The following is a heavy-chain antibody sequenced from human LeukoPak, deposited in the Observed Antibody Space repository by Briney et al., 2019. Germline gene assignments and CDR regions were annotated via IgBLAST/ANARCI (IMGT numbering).Heavy chain of an antibody. CDR2: ISWDGGTP. CDR3: ARVADIAAARRYYYYYMDV. V-gene: IGHV3-43D*03. D-gene: IGHD6-13*01. CDR1: GFSFHNYA. J-gene: IGHJ6*03. Sequence: GGSLRLSCAASGFSFHNYAMHWVRQAPRRRLEWVSLISWDGGTPHYADSVKGRFTITRDNSKNFLYLQMNSLREEDTALYYCARVADIAAARRYYYYYMDVWGKGTTVIVSS.